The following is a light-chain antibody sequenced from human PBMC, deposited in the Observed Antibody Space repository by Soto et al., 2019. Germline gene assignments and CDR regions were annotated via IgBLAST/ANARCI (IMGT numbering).Light chain of an antibody. Sequence: DIQMTQSPSTLSVSVGDRVTITCRASQSIGRWLAWYQQKPGKAPKLLIYDASSLKSGVPSRFSGSGSGTEFTLTISSLHPDDFATYYRQQNNYYFGGGTRVEIK. V-gene: IGKV1-5*01. CDR1: QSIGRW. J-gene: IGKJ4*01. CDR3: QQNNYY. CDR2: DAS.